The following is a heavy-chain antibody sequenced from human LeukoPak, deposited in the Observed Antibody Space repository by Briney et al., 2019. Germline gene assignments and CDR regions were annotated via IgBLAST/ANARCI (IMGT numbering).Heavy chain of an antibody. D-gene: IGHD5-12*01. Sequence: PSETLSLTCTFSGGSVSPSFWSWIRQPPGKGLEWIGYIHNDGSTKYNPSPKGRVTISEDTSKNRFSLNMNSVTAEDTAVYYCTKGAGWLIDYWGQGTLVTVSS. J-gene: IGHJ4*02. CDR3: TKGAGWLIDY. CDR2: IHNDGST. CDR1: GGSVSPSF. V-gene: IGHV4-59*02.